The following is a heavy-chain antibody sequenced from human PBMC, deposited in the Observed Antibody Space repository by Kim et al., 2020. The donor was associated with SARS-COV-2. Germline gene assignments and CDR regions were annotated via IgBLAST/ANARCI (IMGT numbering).Heavy chain of an antibody. D-gene: IGHD3-10*01. CDR1: GGSISSYY. V-gene: IGHV4-59*01. Sequence: SETLSLTCTVSGGSISSYYWSWIRQPPGKGLEWIGYIYYSGSTNYNPSLKSRVTISVDTSKNQFSLKLSSVTAADTAVYYCARDNSDTKTDAFDIWGQGTMVTVSS. CDR3: ARDNSDTKTDAFDI. J-gene: IGHJ3*02. CDR2: IYYSGST.